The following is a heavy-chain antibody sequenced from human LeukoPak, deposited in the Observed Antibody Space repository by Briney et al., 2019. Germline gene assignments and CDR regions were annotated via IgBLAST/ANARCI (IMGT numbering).Heavy chain of an antibody. J-gene: IGHJ4*02. Sequence: PGGSLRLSCTASGFTFGDYAMSWVGQAPGKGLEWVGFIRSKAYGGTTEYAASVKGRFTISRDDSKSIAYLQMNSLKTEDTAVYYCTRYCTNGVCYGRFDYWGQGTLVTVSS. V-gene: IGHV3-49*04. CDR1: GFTFGDYA. D-gene: IGHD2-8*01. CDR3: TRYCTNGVCYGRFDY. CDR2: IRSKAYGGTT.